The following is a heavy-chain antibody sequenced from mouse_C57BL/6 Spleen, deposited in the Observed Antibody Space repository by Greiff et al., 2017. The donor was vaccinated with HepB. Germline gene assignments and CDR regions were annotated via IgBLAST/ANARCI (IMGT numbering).Heavy chain of an antibody. CDR1: GYTFTSYW. D-gene: IGHD2-3*01. CDR2: IHPNSGST. Sequence: VQLQQPGAELVKPGASVTLSCKASGYTFTSYWMHWVKQRPGQGLEWIGMIHPNSGSTNYNEKFKSKATLTVDKSSSTAYMQLSSLTSEDSAVYYYSRDGTHSYWDYWGQGTTLTVSS. V-gene: IGHV1-64*01. CDR3: SRDGTHSYWDY. J-gene: IGHJ2*01.